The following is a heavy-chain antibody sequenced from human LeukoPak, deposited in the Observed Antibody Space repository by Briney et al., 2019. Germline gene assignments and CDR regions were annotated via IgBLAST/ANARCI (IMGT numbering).Heavy chain of an antibody. D-gene: IGHD4-11*01. Sequence: PGRSLRLSCAASGFIYSHYGMHWVRQAPGKGLEWVAVIWSDGSNRFYAGSVKGRFTISRDISQNTLFLQMNSLRAEDTAMYYCARDAQRGFDYSNSLEYWGHGTLVTVSS. J-gene: IGHJ4*01. CDR3: ARDAQRGFDYSNSLEY. V-gene: IGHV3-33*01. CDR1: GFIYSHYG. CDR2: IWSDGSNR.